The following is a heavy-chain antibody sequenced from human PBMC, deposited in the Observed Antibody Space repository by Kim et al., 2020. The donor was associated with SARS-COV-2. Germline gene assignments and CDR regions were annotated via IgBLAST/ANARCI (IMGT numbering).Heavy chain of an antibody. CDR3: ARDQAGYSYGYRNYYYYYGMDV. Sequence: GGSLRLSCAASGFTFSSYWMSWVRQAPGKGLEWVANIKQDGSEKYYVDSVKGRFTISRDNAKNSLYLQMNSLRAEDTAVYYCARDQAGYSYGYRNYYYYYGMDVWGQGTTVTVSS. CDR1: GFTFSSYW. V-gene: IGHV3-7*01. J-gene: IGHJ6*02. CDR2: IKQDGSEK. D-gene: IGHD5-18*01.